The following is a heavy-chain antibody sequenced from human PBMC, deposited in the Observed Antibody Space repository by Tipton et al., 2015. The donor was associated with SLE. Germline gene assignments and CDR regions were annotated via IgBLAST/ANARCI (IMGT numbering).Heavy chain of an antibody. CDR1: GGSISSGGYY. CDR3: ARGSGLRPLGDY. D-gene: IGHD4-17*01. V-gene: IGHV4-61*08. CDR2: IYYSGST. Sequence: LRLSCTVSGGSISSGGYYWSWIRQHPGKGLEWIGYIYYSGSTNYNPSLKSRVTISVDTSKNQFSLKLSSVTAADTAVYYCARGSGLRPLGDYWGQGTLVTVSS. J-gene: IGHJ4*02.